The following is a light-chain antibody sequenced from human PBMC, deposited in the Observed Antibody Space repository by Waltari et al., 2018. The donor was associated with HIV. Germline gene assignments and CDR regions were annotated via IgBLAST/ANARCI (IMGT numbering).Light chain of an antibody. CDR2: EVD. CDR1: PRDLDALTY. V-gene: IGLV2-14*01. CDR3: SSYTSKNFLT. J-gene: IGLJ2*01. Sequence: QSALTQPASVSGSPGQSLTISCPGPPRDLDALTYFSWYQQHAADAPKLIFFEVDYRPAGVSDRFSASKSGNSASLTISDLQAEDEADYFCSSYTSKNFLTFGGGTKLTVL.